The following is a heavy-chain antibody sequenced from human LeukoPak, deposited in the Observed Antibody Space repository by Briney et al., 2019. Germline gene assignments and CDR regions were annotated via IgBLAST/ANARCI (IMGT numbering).Heavy chain of an antibody. Sequence: GGSLRLSCEASGFTSSTYGMNWVRQAPGKGLEWVSYISTSSSTIYYADSVKGRFTISRDNAKNSLYLQMNSLRAEDTAVYYCASRGSWLDYWGQGTLVTVSS. J-gene: IGHJ4*02. V-gene: IGHV3-48*04. CDR3: ASRGSWLDY. CDR1: GFTSSTYG. CDR2: ISTSSSTI. D-gene: IGHD6-13*01.